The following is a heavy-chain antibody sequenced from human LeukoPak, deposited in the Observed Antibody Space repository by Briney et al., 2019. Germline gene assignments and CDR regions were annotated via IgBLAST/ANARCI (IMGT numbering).Heavy chain of an antibody. D-gene: IGHD2-2*01. V-gene: IGHV4-39*01. CDR3: SRGAMTAKPADF. J-gene: IGHJ4*02. Sequence: PSETLSLTCSVSGVPINSRDYYWNWIRQPPGKGLEWIGSIYYSGNTCYNPSLQSRATISVDTSRDYFSLTLSSVTAADTALYFCSRGAMTAKPADFWGQGTLVTVSS. CDR2: IYYSGNT. CDR1: GVPINSRDYY.